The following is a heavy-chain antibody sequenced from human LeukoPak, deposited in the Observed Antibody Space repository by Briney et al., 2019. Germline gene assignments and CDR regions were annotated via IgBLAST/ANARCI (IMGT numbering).Heavy chain of an antibody. CDR1: AFTFNTYA. CDR3: ARDAEGYASTWYYDY. CDR2: MSSDGNKE. D-gene: IGHD6-13*01. Sequence: GGSLRLSCAASAFTFNTYAMHWVRQAPGKGLEWVAVMSSDGNKEYYADSVEGRFTISRDNAKNSLYLQMASLRAEDTAVYYCARDAEGYASTWYYDYWGQGTLVTVSS. J-gene: IGHJ4*02. V-gene: IGHV3-30-3*01.